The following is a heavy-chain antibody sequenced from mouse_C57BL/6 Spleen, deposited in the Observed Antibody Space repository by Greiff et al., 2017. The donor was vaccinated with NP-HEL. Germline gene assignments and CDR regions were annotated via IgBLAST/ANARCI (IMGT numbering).Heavy chain of an antibody. CDR1: GYTFTSYG. CDR2: IYPRSGNT. J-gene: IGHJ4*01. Sequence: VKLMESGAELARPGASVKLSCKASGYTFTSYGISWVKQRTGQGLEWIGEIYPRSGNTYYNEKFKGKATLTADKSSSTAYMELRSLTSEDSAVYFCARRDGYDGYAMDYWGQGTSVTVSS. CDR3: ARRDGYDGYAMDY. D-gene: IGHD2-2*01. V-gene: IGHV1-81*01.